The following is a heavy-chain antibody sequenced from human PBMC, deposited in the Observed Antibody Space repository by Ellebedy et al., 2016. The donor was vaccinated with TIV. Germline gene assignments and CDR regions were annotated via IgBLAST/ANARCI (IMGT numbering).Heavy chain of an antibody. CDR2: IKQDGSEK. V-gene: IGHV3-7*03. CDR1: GFSFSRYW. Sequence: GESLKISXAASGFSFSRYWMSWVRQAPGKGLEWVANIKQDGSEKYYVDSVKGRFTISRDNAKNSLYLQMNSLRAEDTAVYYCARDFFGGLRFLEWFRTDGFDIWGQGTMVTVSS. CDR3: ARDFFGGLRFLEWFRTDGFDI. J-gene: IGHJ3*02. D-gene: IGHD3-3*01.